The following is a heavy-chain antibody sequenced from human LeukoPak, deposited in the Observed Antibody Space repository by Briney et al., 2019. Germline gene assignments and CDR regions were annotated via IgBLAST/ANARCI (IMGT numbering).Heavy chain of an antibody. J-gene: IGHJ4*02. CDR3: ARVVAAAYYFDY. Sequence: SETLSLTCAVYGGSFSGYYWSWIRQPPGKGLEWIGEINHSGSTNYNPSLKSRVTISVDTSKNQFSLKLTSVTAADTAVYYCARVVAAAYYFDYWGQGTLVTVSS. CDR2: INHSGST. V-gene: IGHV4-34*01. D-gene: IGHD2-15*01. CDR1: GGSFSGYY.